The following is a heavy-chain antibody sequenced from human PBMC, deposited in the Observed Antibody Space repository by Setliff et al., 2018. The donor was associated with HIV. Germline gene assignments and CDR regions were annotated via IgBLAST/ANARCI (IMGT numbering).Heavy chain of an antibody. Sequence: GGSLRLSCAASGFTFRNYKMNWVRQAPGKGLEWVSSIDIGRGDIFYADSVQGRFSISRDNAKNSLYLQMDGLRAEDTAVYFCARWGSGSYERVFDYWGQGMLVTVSS. CDR1: GFTFRNYK. V-gene: IGHV3-21*01. J-gene: IGHJ4*02. CDR3: ARWGSGSYERVFDY. CDR2: IDIGRGDI. D-gene: IGHD1-26*01.